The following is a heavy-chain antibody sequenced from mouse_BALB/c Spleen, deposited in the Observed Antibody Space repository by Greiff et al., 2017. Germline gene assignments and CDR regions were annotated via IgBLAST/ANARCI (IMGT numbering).Heavy chain of an antibody. CDR1: GFTFSSYG. J-gene: IGHJ4*01. V-gene: IGHV5-6-3*01. Sequence: EVMLVESGGGLVQPGGSLKLSCAASGFTFSSYGMSWVRQTPDKRLELVATINSNGGSTYYPDSVKGRFTISRDNAKNTLYLQMSSLKSEDTAMYYCTRDHHYYAMDYWGQGTSVTVSS. CDR3: TRDHHYYAMDY. CDR2: INSNGGST.